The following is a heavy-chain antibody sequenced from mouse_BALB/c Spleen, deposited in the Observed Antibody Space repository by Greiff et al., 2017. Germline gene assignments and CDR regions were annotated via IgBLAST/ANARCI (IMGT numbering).Heavy chain of an antibody. CDR1: GFTFSSYG. J-gene: IGHJ4*01. V-gene: IGHV5-6-3*01. D-gene: IGHD6-1*01. CDR3: AREGLYYYAMDY. CDR2: INSNGGST. Sequence: EVKLEESGGGLVQPGGSLKLSCAASGFTFSSYGMSWVRQTPDKRLELVATINSNGGSTYYPDSVKGRFTISRDNAKNTLYLQMSSLKSEDTAMYYCAREGLYYYAMDYWGQGTSVTVSS.